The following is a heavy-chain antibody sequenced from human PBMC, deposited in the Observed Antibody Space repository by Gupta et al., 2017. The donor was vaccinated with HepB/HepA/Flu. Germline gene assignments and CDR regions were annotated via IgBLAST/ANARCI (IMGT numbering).Heavy chain of an antibody. D-gene: IGHD2-2*01. CDR2: ISYDGSNK. CDR1: GFTFSSYA. Sequence: QVQLVESGGGVVQPGRSLRLSCAASGFTFSSYAMHWVRQAPGKGLEWVAVISYDGSNKYYADSVKGRFTISRDNSKNTLYLQMNSLRAEDTAVYYCARYGWYCSSTSCYGGYGMDVWGQGTTVTVSS. CDR3: ARYGWYCSSTSCYGGYGMDV. V-gene: IGHV3-30-3*01. J-gene: IGHJ6*02.